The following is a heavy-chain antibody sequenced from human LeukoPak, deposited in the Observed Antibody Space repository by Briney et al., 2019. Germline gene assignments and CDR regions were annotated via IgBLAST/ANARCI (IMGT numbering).Heavy chain of an antibody. J-gene: IGHJ5*02. CDR1: GGSISSYY. CDR2: IYYSGST. CDR3: ARHSTTMVRGVLNWFDP. V-gene: IGHV4-59*08. D-gene: IGHD3-10*01. Sequence: SETLSLTCTVSGGSISSYYWSWIRQPPGKGLEWIGYIYYSGSTNYNPSLKSRVTISVDTSKNQFSLKLSSVTAAGTAVYYCARHSTTMVRGVLNWFDPWGQGTLVTVSS.